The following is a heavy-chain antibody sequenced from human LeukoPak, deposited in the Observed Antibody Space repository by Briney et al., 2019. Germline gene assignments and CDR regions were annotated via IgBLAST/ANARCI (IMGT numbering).Heavy chain of an antibody. CDR3: ARGEVPPHYFDY. CDR1: GYTFTSYG. Sequence: SVKVSCKASGYTFTSYGISWVRQAPGQGLEWMGGIIPIFGTANYAQKFQGRVTITADESTSTAYMELSSLRSEDTAVYYCARGEVPPHYFDYWGQGTLVTVSS. J-gene: IGHJ4*02. CDR2: IIPIFGTA. V-gene: IGHV1-69*13.